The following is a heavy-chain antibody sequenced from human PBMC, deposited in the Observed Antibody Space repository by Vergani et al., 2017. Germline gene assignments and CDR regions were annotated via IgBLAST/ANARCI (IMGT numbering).Heavy chain of an antibody. CDR1: GFTFSSYG. CDR3: AKLLGAAAAAGTSVDY. Sequence: QVQLVESGGGVVQPGRSLRLSCAASGFTFSSYGMHWVRQAPGKGLEWVAVISYDGSNKYYADSVKGRFTISRDNSKNTLYLQMNSLRAEDTAVYYCAKLLGAAAAAGTSVDYWGQGTLVTVSS. CDR2: ISYDGSNK. J-gene: IGHJ4*02. V-gene: IGHV3-30*18. D-gene: IGHD6-13*01.